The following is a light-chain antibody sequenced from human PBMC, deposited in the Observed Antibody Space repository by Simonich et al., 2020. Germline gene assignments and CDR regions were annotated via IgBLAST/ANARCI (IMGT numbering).Light chain of an antibody. Sequence: QSALTQPASVSGSPGQSITISCTGTSSDVWSYKLVSWYQQNPGKAPKLMIYEGSKRPSGVSNRFSGSKSGNPASLTISGLQAEDEADYYCSSYTSSSTSVFGGGTKLTVL. CDR2: EGS. CDR3: SSYTSSSTSV. CDR1: SSDVWSYKL. V-gene: IGLV2-14*02. J-gene: IGLJ2*01.